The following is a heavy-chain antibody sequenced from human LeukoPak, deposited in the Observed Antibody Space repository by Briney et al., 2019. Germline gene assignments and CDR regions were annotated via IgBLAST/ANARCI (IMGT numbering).Heavy chain of an antibody. CDR1: GLTFSGYN. V-gene: IGHV3-69-1*01. Sequence: AGTLRLSCAASGLTFSGYNRNWIRQAPGKGLEWVSCIGSSSDTYYADSVKGRFTISRDNSKNTLYLQMNSLRAEDTAVYYCARDNYGGNLDYWGQGTLVTVSS. J-gene: IGHJ4*02. CDR2: IGSSSDT. CDR3: ARDNYGGNLDY. D-gene: IGHD4-23*01.